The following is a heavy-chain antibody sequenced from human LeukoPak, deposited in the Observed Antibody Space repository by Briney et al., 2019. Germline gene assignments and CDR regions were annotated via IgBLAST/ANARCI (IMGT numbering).Heavy chain of an antibody. J-gene: IGHJ4*02. D-gene: IGHD3-10*01. CDR1: GFSFSRYA. CDR2: ISGSGGST. Sequence: GGSLRLSCAASGFSFSRYAMNWVRQAPEKGLEWVSAISGSGGSTYYADSVKGRFTISRDNSKNTLYLQMNSLRAEDTAVYYCAKVGFGELFGYFDYWGQGTLVTVSS. CDR3: AKVGFGELFGYFDY. V-gene: IGHV3-23*01.